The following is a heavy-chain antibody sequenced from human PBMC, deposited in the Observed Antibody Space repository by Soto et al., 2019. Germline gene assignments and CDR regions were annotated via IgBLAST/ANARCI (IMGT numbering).Heavy chain of an antibody. V-gene: IGHV3-30*18. CDR3: AKDACYGYPDY. J-gene: IGHJ4*02. CDR2: ISYDGSNK. D-gene: IGHD5-18*01. CDR1: GFTFSSYG. Sequence: QVQLVESGGGVVQPGRSLRLSCAASGFTFSSYGMHWVRQAPGKGLEWVAVISYDGSNKYYADSVKGRFTISRDNSKNTLYLQMNSLRAEDTAVYYCAKDACYGYPDYWGQGTLVTVSS.